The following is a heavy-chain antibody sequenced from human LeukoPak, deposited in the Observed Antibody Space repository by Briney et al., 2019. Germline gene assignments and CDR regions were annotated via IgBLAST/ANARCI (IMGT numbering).Heavy chain of an antibody. D-gene: IGHD6-13*01. V-gene: IGHV3-53*01. CDR1: GFSVSHNY. Sequence: GGSLRLSCTASGFSVSHNYMNWVRQSPGKGLEWVALIYSGGNTHYADSVKGRFTISRDNSKNTLYLQMSSLRVEDTAVYYCTRDTPGIAASVSGGWGQGTLVTVSS. CDR2: IYSGGNT. J-gene: IGHJ4*02. CDR3: TRDTPGIAASVSGG.